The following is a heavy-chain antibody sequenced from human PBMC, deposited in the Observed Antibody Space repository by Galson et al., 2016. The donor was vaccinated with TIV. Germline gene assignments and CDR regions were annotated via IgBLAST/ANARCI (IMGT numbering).Heavy chain of an antibody. J-gene: IGHJ4*02. D-gene: IGHD3-3*02. Sequence: SVKVSCKASGGTFSSYDISWLRHIPGQGFEWMGRINPAVGLIKYAERFQGRFTITTANMELTSLRTEDTAVYYCSSSSHLVPTVHHYWGQGTLVTVSS. CDR1: GGTFSSYD. CDR3: SSSSHLVPTVHHY. V-gene: IGHV1-69*04. CDR2: INPAVGLI.